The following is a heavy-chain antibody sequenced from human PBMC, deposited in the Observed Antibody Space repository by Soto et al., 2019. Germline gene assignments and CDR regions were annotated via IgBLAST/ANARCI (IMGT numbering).Heavy chain of an antibody. J-gene: IGHJ6*02. CDR3: SKGRRYYFYYGVDV. Sequence: EVQLLESGGGLVQPGGSLRLSCAASGFTFSSCAMGWVRQAPGKGLEWVSDIIDSGGSAYYADSVKGRFTISRDNSRSTLYLKMNSLMAEDTALYYSSKGRRYYFYYGVDVWGQGTTVTVSS. CDR2: IIDSGGSA. D-gene: IGHD1-1*01. V-gene: IGHV3-23*01. CDR1: GFTFSSCA.